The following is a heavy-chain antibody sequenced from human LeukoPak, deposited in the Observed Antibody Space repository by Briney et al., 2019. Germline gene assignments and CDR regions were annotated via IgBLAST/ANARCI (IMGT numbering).Heavy chain of an antibody. CDR2: ISWNSGSI. CDR1: GFTFDDYA. J-gene: IGHJ6*03. V-gene: IGHV3-9*01. CDR3: AKGSRANCYYYMDV. Sequence: PGGSLRLSCAASGFTFDDYAMHWVRQAPGKGLEWVSGISWNSGSIGYADSVKGRFTISRDNAKNSLYLQMNSLRAEDTALYYCAKGSRANCYYYMDVWGKGTTVTVSS.